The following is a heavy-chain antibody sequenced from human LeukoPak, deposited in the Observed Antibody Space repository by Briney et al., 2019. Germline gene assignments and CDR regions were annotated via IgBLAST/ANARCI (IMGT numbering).Heavy chain of an antibody. Sequence: PSETLSLTCTVSGGSISSSSYYWGWIRQSPGKGLEWIGSMYYRGSTNYNPSLKSRVTISVDTSKNQFSLKLSSVTAADTAVYYCARGGWYPESFQHWGQGALVTVSS. J-gene: IGHJ1*01. CDR2: MYYRGST. D-gene: IGHD6-19*01. V-gene: IGHV4-39*07. CDR3: ARGGWYPESFQH. CDR1: GGSISSSSYY.